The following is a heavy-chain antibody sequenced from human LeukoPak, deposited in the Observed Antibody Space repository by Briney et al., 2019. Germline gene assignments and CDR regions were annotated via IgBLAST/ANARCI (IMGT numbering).Heavy chain of an antibody. V-gene: IGHV3-30*02. CDR2: IRYDGSNK. CDR3: AKDFYYDYVWGSYRLTDY. D-gene: IGHD3-16*02. CDR1: GFTFSSYG. Sequence: GGSLRLSCAASGFTFSSYGMHWVRQAPGKGLEWVAFIRYDGSNKYYADSVKGRFTISRDNSKNTLYLQMNSLRAEDTAVYYCAKDFYYDYVWGSYRLTDYWGQGTLVTVPS. J-gene: IGHJ4*02.